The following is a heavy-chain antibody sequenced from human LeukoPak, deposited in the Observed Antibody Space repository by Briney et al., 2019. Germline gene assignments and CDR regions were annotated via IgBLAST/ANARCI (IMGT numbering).Heavy chain of an antibody. CDR2: INPGGGST. V-gene: IGHV1-46*01. CDR3: ARENVVLAGQDFYHGMDV. D-gene: IGHD6-19*01. CDR1: GGTFSSYA. J-gene: IGHJ6*02. Sequence: GASVKVSCKASGGTFSSYAISWVRQAPGQGLEWLGVINPGGGSTTYAQKFRGRVTMTRDTSTSTVQMELSSLRSEDTAMYYCARENVVLAGQDFYHGMDVWGQGTTVTVSS.